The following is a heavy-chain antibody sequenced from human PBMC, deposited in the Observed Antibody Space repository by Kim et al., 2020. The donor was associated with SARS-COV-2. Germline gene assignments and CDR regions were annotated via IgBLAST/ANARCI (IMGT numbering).Heavy chain of an antibody. J-gene: IGHJ4*02. Sequence: SETLSLTCTVSGGSISSSSYYWGWIRQPPGKGLEWIGSIYYSGSTYYNPSLKSRVTISVDTSKNQFSLKLSSVTAADTAVYYCARRGIAAAGTRTWDYWGQGTLVTVSS. V-gene: IGHV4-39*01. CDR1: GGSISSSSYY. CDR3: ARRGIAAAGTRTWDY. D-gene: IGHD6-13*01. CDR2: IYYSGST.